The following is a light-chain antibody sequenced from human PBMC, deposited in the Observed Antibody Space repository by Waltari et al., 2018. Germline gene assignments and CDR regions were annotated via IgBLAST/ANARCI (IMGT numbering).Light chain of an antibody. CDR2: GNG. V-gene: IGLV1-40*01. Sequence: PRKGTKRRIYGNGNRPAGAPDRLSASKSGTPAALAINGLQAEDEADYYCQSFDSTLTAYVVFGGGTKLTDL. J-gene: IGLJ2*01. CDR3: QSFDSTLTAYVV.